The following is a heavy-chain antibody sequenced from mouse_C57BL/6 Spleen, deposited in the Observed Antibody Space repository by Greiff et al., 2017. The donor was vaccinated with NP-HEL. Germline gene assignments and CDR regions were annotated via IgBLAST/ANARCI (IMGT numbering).Heavy chain of an antibody. D-gene: IGHD2-10*02. V-gene: IGHV1-55*01. J-gene: IGHJ3*01. Sequence: QVQLKQPGAELVKPGASVKMSCKASGYTFTSYWITWVKQRPGQGLEWIGDIYPGSGSTNYNEKFKSKATLTVDTSSSTAYMQLSILTSEDSAVYYCAREGYGNPIFAYWGQGTLVTVSA. CDR3: AREGYGNPIFAY. CDR1: GYTFTSYW. CDR2: IYPGSGST.